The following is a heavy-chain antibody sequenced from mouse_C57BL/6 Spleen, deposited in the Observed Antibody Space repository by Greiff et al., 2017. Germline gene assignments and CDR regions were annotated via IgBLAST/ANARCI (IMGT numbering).Heavy chain of an antibody. CDR3: ARWEGLGYFDY. CDR2: IHPNSGST. Sequence: QVQLQQPGAELVKPGASVKLSCKASGYTFTSYWMHWVKQRPGQGLEWIGMIHPNSGSTNYNEKFKSKATLTVDKSSSTAYMQLSSLTSEDSAGYCCARWEGLGYFDYWGPGTTLTVSS. D-gene: IGHD4-1*01. J-gene: IGHJ2*01. V-gene: IGHV1-64*01. CDR1: GYTFTSYW.